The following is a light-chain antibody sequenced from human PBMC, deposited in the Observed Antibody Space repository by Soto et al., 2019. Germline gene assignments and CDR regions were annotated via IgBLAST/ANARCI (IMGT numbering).Light chain of an antibody. CDR3: QQFGTSPWT. CDR2: GAS. V-gene: IGKV3-20*01. CDR1: QSVSSTY. J-gene: IGKJ1*01. Sequence: EIVLTQSPGTLSLSPGERATLSCRASQSVSSTYLAWYQQKPGQAPRLLIYGASSRAIGIPDRFSGSGSGTDFTLTISRLESEDCAVYYCQQFGTSPWTFGQGTKVEIK.